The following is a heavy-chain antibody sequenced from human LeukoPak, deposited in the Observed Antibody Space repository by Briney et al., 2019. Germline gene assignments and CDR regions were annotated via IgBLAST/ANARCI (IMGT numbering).Heavy chain of an antibody. J-gene: IGHJ4*02. CDR2: IIPIFGTA. Sequence: SVKVSCKASRGTFSSYAISWVRQAPGQGLEWMGGIIPIFGTANYAQKFHGRVTITADEPTSTAYMELSSLRSEDTAVYYCAIDYYDSSGYYPLQGYWGQGTLVTVSS. CDR3: AIDYYDSSGYYPLQGY. D-gene: IGHD3-22*01. V-gene: IGHV1-69*01. CDR1: RGTFSSYA.